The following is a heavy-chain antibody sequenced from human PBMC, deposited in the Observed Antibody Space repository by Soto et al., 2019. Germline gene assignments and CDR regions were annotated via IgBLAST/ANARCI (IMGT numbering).Heavy chain of an antibody. CDR1: GGTFSSYA. CDR2: IIPIFGTA. Sequence: QVQLVQSGAEVKKPGSSVKVSCKASGGTFSSYAISWVRQAPGQGLEWMGGIIPIFGTANYAQKFQGRVTITADESTSTAYMELSSLRSEDTAVYYCARDQGIAARLRSTWFDPWGQGTLVTVSS. V-gene: IGHV1-69*01. J-gene: IGHJ5*02. D-gene: IGHD6-6*01. CDR3: ARDQGIAARLRSTWFDP.